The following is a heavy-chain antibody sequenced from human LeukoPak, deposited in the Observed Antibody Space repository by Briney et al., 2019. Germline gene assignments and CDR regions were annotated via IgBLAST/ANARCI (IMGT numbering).Heavy chain of an antibody. J-gene: IGHJ4*02. D-gene: IGHD1-26*01. Sequence: ASVKVSCKASGYTFTSYGISWVRQAPGQGLEWMGWISAYNGNTDYAQKLQGRVTMTTDTSTSTAYMELRSLRSDDTAVYYCARAGPYSGSYPYYFDYWGQGTLATVSS. V-gene: IGHV1-18*01. CDR1: GYTFTSYG. CDR3: ARAGPYSGSYPYYFDY. CDR2: ISAYNGNT.